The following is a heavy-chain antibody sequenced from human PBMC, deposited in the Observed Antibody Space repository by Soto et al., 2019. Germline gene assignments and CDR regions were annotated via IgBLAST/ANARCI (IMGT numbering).Heavy chain of an antibody. CDR1: GFTFDDYG. CDR2: ISWNAGST. D-gene: IGHD5-12*01. V-gene: IGHV3-20*04. J-gene: IGHJ4*02. Sequence: GGSLRLSCAASGFTFDDYGMNWVRQAPGKGLEWVSGISWNAGSTFYADSVKGRFTISRDNAKNSLYLQMNSLRAEDTALYYCARQSNAYERPLGYWGQGTLVTVSS. CDR3: ARQSNAYERPLGY.